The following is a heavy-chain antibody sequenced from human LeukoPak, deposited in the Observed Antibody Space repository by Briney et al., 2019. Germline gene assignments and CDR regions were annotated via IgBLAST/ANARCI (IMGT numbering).Heavy chain of an antibody. V-gene: IGHV4-59*01. CDR3: ARGDRARLSDV. D-gene: IGHD3-22*01. J-gene: IGHJ6*04. CDR2: IYYSGST. Sequence: PSETLSLTCTVSGGSISSYYWSWIRQPPGKGLEWIGYIYYSGSTNYNPSLKSRVTISVDTSKNQFSLKLSSVTAADTAVYYCARGDRARLSDVWGKGTTVTISS. CDR1: GGSISSYY.